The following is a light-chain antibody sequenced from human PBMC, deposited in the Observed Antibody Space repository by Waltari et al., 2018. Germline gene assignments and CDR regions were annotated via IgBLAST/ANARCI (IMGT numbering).Light chain of an antibody. CDR1: QSISSY. Sequence: AIRITQSPSSLSASTGDRVTITCRASQSISSYLAWYQQKPGKAPKVLIYTASTLQSGVPSRFSGSGSGTDFTLTISCLQSEDFAIYYCQQYYSSHATFGQGTKVEIK. CDR3: QQYYSSHAT. CDR2: TAS. J-gene: IGKJ1*01. V-gene: IGKV1-8*01.